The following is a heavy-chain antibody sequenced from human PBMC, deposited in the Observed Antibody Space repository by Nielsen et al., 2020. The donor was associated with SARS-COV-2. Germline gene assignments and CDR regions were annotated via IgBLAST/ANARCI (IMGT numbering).Heavy chain of an antibody. CDR2: ISSSSSYI. J-gene: IGHJ6*02. D-gene: IGHD3-3*01. V-gene: IGHV3-21*01. CDR3: ARVRPQGNYDFWSGYLNYYYGMDV. Sequence: WIRQPPGKGLEWVSSISSSSSYIYYADSVKGRFTISRDNAKNSLYLQMNNLRAEDTAVYYCARVRPQGNYDFWSGYLNYYYGMDVWGQGTTVTVSS.